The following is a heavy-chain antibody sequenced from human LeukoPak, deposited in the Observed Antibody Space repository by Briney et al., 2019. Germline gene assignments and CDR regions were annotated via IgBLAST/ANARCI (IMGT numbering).Heavy chain of an antibody. CDR3: ARGMAGTLRLDY. V-gene: IGHV3-48*01. Sequence: SGGSLRLSCAASGFTFSSYSMNWVRQAPGKGLEWVSYISSSSAIYYADSVKGRFTISRDNAKNSLYLQMNSLRAEDTAVYYCARGMAGTLRLDYWGQGTLVTVSS. CDR2: ISSSSAI. J-gene: IGHJ4*02. CDR1: GFTFSSYS. D-gene: IGHD6-19*01.